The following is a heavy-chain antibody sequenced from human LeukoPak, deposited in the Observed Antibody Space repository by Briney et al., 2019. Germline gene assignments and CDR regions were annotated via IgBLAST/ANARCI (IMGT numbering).Heavy chain of an antibody. V-gene: IGHV3-30*18. Sequence: PGGSLRLSCAASGFTFSSYGMHWVRQAPGKGLEWMAVISYDGSNKYYAASVKGRFTISRDNSKNTLYLQMNSLRAEDTAVYYCAKAKHIGVRGGARTNWFDPWGQGTLVTVSS. J-gene: IGHJ5*02. CDR3: AKAKHIGVRGGARTNWFDP. D-gene: IGHD3-10*01. CDR1: GFTFSSYG. CDR2: ISYDGSNK.